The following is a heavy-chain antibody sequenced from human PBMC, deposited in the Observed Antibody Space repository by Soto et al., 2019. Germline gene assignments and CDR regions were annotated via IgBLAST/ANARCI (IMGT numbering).Heavy chain of an antibody. J-gene: IGHJ4*02. CDR1: GFTFSSYA. CDR3: AKDRHYPRDYFHY. CDR2: ISASGGGI. V-gene: IGHV3-23*01. D-gene: IGHD3-10*01. Sequence: GGSLRLSCAASGFTFSSYAMSWFRQAPVNGLEWVSAISASGGGIYYADSVKGRFTISRDNSKNTVFLHMDSLSAEDTAVYYCAKDRHYPRDYFHYWGQATLVTVPQ.